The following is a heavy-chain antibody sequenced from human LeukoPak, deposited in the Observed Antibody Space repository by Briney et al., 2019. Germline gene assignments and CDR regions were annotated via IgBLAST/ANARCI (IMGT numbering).Heavy chain of an antibody. J-gene: IGHJ5*02. Sequence: PGTLSLTCPVSGGSLSSYYWSWIRQPPGKGLEWIGYIYTSGSTNYNPSLKRRVTISVDTSKNQFSLNLSSVTAAYTTVHYCARVGDSSSSQAWFDPWGQGTLVTVSS. CDR2: IYTSGST. D-gene: IGHD6-6*01. V-gene: IGHV4-4*09. CDR1: GGSLSSYY. CDR3: ARVGDSSSSQAWFDP.